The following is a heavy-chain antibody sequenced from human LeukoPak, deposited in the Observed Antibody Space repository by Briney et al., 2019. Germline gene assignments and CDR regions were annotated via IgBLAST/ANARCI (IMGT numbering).Heavy chain of an antibody. D-gene: IGHD5-18*01. CDR3: VVSYLYAFDI. CDR2: ISSSSSYI. Sequence: GGSLRLSCAASGFTFSSYGMNWVRQAPGKGLEWVSSISSSSSYIYYADSLKGRFTISRDNYKNTLNLQMSSLRAEDTAVYYCVVSYLYAFDIWGQGTMVTVSS. CDR1: GFTFSSYG. V-gene: IGHV3-21*01. J-gene: IGHJ3*02.